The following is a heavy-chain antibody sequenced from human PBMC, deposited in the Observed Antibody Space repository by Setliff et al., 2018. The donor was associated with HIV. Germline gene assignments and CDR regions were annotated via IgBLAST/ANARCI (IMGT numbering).Heavy chain of an antibody. CDR1: GFTFGSYA. CDR3: SRGPHRYCSRTNCMYDY. V-gene: IGHV3-49*04. D-gene: IGHD2-2*01. CDR2: IRSKNYGGAP. J-gene: IGHJ4*02. Sequence: LRLSCAASGFTFGSYAMTWVRQAPGKGLEWVGFIRSKNYGGAPEYAASVKGRFTISRDDAQSIAYLQMNSLEIEDTALYYCSRGPHRYCSRTNCMYDYWGQGTLVTVSS.